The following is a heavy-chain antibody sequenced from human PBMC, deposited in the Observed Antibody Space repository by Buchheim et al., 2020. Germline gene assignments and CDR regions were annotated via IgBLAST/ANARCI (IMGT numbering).Heavy chain of an antibody. V-gene: IGHV3-23*01. CDR1: GFTFSSYA. CDR3: AKDGTLAAAATTYFNY. J-gene: IGHJ4*02. Sequence: ELQLLESGGGLAQPGGSLRLSCAASGFTFSSYAMSWVRQAPGKGLEWVSVISGSGGDRYYADSVKGRFTISRDNSKNTLYLQMSSLRAEDTAVYYCAKDGTLAAAATTYFNYWGQGTL. CDR2: ISGSGGDR. D-gene: IGHD6-13*01.